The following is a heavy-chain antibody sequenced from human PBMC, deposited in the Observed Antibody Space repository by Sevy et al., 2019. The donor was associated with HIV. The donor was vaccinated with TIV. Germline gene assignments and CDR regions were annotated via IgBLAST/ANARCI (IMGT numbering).Heavy chain of an antibody. CDR3: AKEGPGYNYDSSGSFDY. J-gene: IGHJ4*02. Sequence: GGSLRLSCAASGFTLNTYAMSWVRQAPGKGLEWVSAISGSAFNIYYADSVKGRLTISRDNSKNTLYLQMNSLRAEDTAVYYCAKEGPGYNYDSSGSFDYWGQGTLVTVSS. V-gene: IGHV3-23*01. CDR2: ISGSAFNI. D-gene: IGHD3-22*01. CDR1: GFTLNTYA.